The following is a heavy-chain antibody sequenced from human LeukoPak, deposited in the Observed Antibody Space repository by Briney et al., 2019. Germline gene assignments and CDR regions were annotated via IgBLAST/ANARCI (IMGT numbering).Heavy chain of an antibody. CDR2: IYSGGST. D-gene: IGHD3-3*01. V-gene: IGHV3-53*01. CDR1: GFTVSSNY. J-gene: IGHJ4*02. Sequence: PGRSLRLSCAASGFTVSSNYMSWVRQAPGKGLEWVSVIYSGGSTYYADSVKGRFTISRDNSKNTLYLQMNSLRAEDTAVYYCATYDFWSGNFDYWGQGTLVTVSS. CDR3: ATYDFWSGNFDY.